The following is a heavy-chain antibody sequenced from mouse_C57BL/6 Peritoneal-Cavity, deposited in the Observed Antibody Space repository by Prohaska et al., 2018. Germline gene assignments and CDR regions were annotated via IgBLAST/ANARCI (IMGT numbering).Heavy chain of an antibody. V-gene: IGHV5-4*01. CDR3: ARETTVVAWYFDV. Sequence: EVQLVESGGGLVKPGGSLKLSCAASGFTFSSYAMSWARQTPEKRLEWVATISDGGSYTYYPDNVKGRFTISRDNAKNNLYLQMSHLKSEDTAMYYCARETTVVAWYFDVWGTGTTVTVSS. CDR2: ISDGGSYT. D-gene: IGHD1-1*01. CDR1: GFTFSSYA. J-gene: IGHJ1*03.